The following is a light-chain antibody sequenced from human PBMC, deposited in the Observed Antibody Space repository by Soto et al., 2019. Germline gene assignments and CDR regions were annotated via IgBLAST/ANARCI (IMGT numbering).Light chain of an antibody. V-gene: IGLV1-47*01. CDR2: RDN. J-gene: IGLJ2*01. CDR1: TSNIEKFY. Sequence: QAVVTQPPSASATPGQRVTISCSGSTSNIEKFYVYWYQQLPGTAPKLLVYRDNQRPSGVPDRFSGSKSGTSASLAISGLRSDDEADYYRAAWDDSLRGVVFGGGTKLTVL. CDR3: AAWDDSLRGVV.